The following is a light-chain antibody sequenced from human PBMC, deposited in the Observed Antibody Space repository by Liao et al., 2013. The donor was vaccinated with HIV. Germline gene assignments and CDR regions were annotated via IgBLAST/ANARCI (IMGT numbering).Light chain of an antibody. CDR2: QDS. CDR1: KLGDKY. V-gene: IGLV3-1*01. J-gene: IGLJ1*01. CDR3: QAWDSFYV. Sequence: GSVAPGQTASITCSGDKLGDKYACWYQQKPGQSPVLVIYQDSKRPSGIPERFSGSNSGNTATLTISGTQAMDEADYYCQAWDSFYVFGTGTKVTVL.